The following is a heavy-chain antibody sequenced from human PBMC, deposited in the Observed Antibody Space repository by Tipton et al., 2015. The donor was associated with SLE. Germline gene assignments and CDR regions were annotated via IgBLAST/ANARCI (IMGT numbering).Heavy chain of an antibody. CDR3: ARDPFWSGSHPYFDY. V-gene: IGHV4-4*02. CDR2: IYHSGST. CDR1: GGSISSSNW. J-gene: IGHJ4*02. Sequence: TLSLTCAVSGGSISSSNWWSWVRQPPGKGLEWIGEIYHSGSTNYNPSLKSRVTISVDTSKNQFSLKLSSVTAADTAVYYCARDPFWSGSHPYFDYWGQGTLVTVSS. D-gene: IGHD3-3*01.